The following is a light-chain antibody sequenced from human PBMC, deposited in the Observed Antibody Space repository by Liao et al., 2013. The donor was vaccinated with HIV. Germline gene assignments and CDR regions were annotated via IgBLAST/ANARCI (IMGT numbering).Light chain of an antibody. V-gene: IGLV3-1*01. CDR1: KLGDKY. Sequence: SYELTQPPSVSVSPGQTASITCSGDKLGDKYGCWYQQKPGQSPVLVIYQDNKRPSGIPERFSGSNSGNTATLTISGTQALDEADYYCQAWDSSTPVVFGGGTKLTVL. CDR3: QAWDSSTPVV. J-gene: IGLJ2*01. CDR2: QDN.